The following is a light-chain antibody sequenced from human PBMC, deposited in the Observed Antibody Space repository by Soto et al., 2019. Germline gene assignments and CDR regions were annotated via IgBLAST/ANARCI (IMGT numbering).Light chain of an antibody. CDR3: LQDYSSLT. CDR2: AAS. V-gene: IGKV1-6*01. CDR1: QGIGND. Sequence: AIQMTQSPSSLSASVGDRVTITCRASQGIGNDLAWYQQKPGKAPKLLIYAASSLQSGVPSRFSGSGSGTDFTLTISSLQPEDFATDYCLQDYSSLTCGGGTKVELK. J-gene: IGKJ4*01.